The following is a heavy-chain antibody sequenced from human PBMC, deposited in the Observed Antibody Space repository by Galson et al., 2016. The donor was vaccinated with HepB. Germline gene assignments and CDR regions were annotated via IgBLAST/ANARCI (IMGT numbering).Heavy chain of an antibody. D-gene: IGHD3-10*01. CDR2: IYVVGTT. CDR1: GFTVSTNY. CDR3: VRDRGYYDSGIYADGAFDI. J-gene: IGHJ3*02. Sequence: SLRLSCAASGFTVSTNYMNWVRQAPGKGLEWVSVIYVVGTTYYAASVRGRFTVSRDNSKNTLYLQMNSLRAADTAMYYCVRDRGYYDSGIYADGAFDIWGQGTMVTVSS. V-gene: IGHV3-53*01.